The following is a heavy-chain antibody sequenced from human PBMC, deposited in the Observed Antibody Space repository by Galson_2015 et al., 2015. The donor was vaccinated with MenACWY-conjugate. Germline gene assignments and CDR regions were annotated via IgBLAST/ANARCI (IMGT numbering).Heavy chain of an antibody. J-gene: IGHJ5*02. D-gene: IGHD2-2*01. CDR1: GASVSSGSHK. CDR2: MHYSGTS. V-gene: IGHV4-61*01. CDR3: ARLPHPAATFGWFDP. Sequence: SETLSLTCTVSGASVSSGSHKWIWLRQSPGKGLEWIGYMHYSGTSNYNPSLKSRVTISIDTSKNQVSLKLSSVTAADTAVYYCARLPHPAATFGWFDPWGQGTLVTVSS.